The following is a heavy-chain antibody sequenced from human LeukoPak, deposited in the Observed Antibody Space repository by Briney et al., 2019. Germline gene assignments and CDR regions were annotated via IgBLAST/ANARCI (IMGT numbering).Heavy chain of an antibody. V-gene: IGHV1-18*01. D-gene: IGHD3-22*01. CDR1: GYSFTNYG. CDR3: ARSHSGSLRAPFDY. CDR2: ISAYNGNT. Sequence: ASVKVSCKASGYSFTNYGFIWVRQAPGQGLEWMGWISAYNGNTAYAQKIQGRVTMTTDTSASTVYMDLRSLRPDDTAVYYCARSHSGSLRAPFDYWGQGTLVTVSS. J-gene: IGHJ4*02.